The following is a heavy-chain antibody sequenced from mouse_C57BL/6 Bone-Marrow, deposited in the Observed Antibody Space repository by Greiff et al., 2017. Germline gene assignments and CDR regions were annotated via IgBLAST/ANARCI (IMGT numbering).Heavy chain of an antibody. V-gene: IGHV1-7*01. J-gene: IGHJ3*01. CDR2: INPSTGYT. CDR3: ASVNAWFAY. Sequence: LQESGAELAKPGASVKMSCKASGYTFTSYWMHWVKQRPGQGLEWIGYINPSTGYTEYNQKFKDKATLTADKSSSTAYMQLSSLTSEDSAVYYCASVNAWFAYWGQGTLVTVSA. CDR1: GYTFTSYW.